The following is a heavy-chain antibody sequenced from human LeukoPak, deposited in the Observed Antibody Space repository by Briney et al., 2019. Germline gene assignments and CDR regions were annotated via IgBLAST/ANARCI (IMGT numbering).Heavy chain of an antibody. J-gene: IGHJ4*02. V-gene: IGHV4-38-2*02. D-gene: IGHD2-2*01. CDR3: ARHMYCSSTSCRDY. CDR2: IYHSGST. CDR1: GYSISSGYY. Sequence: PSETLSLTCTVSGYSISSGYYWGWIRQPPGKGLEWIGSIYHSGSTYYNPSLKSRVTISVDTSKNQFSLKLSSVTAADTAVYYCARHMYCSSTSCRDYWGQGTLVTVSS.